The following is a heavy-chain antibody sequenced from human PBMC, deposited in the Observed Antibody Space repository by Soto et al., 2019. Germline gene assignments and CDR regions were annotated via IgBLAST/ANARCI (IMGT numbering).Heavy chain of an antibody. Sequence: QVQLVQSGAEVEKPGASVRVSCKTSGYTFTAYYIHWVRQAPGRGLEWMGWINPNSGVANYAQNFQGRVTMTRDTSISTVYLDLSKMRSEDTTVYYCARQGSGTDYPQYCYYGMDVWGQGTTAAAAS. CDR1: GYTFTAYY. J-gene: IGHJ6*02. D-gene: IGHD6-19*01. CDR3: ARQGSGTDYPQYCYYGMDV. CDR2: INPNSGVA. V-gene: IGHV1-2*02.